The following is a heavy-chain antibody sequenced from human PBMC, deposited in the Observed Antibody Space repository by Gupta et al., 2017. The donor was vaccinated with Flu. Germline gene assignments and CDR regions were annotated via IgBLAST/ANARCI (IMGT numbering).Heavy chain of an antibody. Sequence: HWVRQAPGQGLEWMGRFNPHSGGTNFAQKFQGRVTMTMHTSINTAYMEVTGLTSEDTAVYFCAREEGGTLTYERAFDIWGQGTVVTVSS. J-gene: IGHJ3*02. CDR2: FNPHSGGT. V-gene: IGHV1-2*06. D-gene: IGHD2-15*01. CDR3: AREEGGTLTYERAFDI.